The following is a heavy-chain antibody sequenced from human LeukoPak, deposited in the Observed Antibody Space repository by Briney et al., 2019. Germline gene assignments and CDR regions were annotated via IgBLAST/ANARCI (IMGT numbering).Heavy chain of an antibody. CDR3: ATGVATAFTY. CDR1: GYTFTGYY. Sequence: ASVKVSCKASGYTFTGYYIHWVRQAPGQGLEWMAWINPDSGDSYSAPKFQGGVTMTRDTSINTASMEVSWLTSDDTAVYYRATGVATAFTYWGQGTLVTVSS. CDR2: INPDSGDS. J-gene: IGHJ4*02. V-gene: IGHV1-2*02. D-gene: IGHD3-3*01.